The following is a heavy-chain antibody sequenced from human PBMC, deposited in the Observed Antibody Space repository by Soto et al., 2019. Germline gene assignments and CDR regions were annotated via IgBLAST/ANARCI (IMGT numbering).Heavy chain of an antibody. CDR1: GGSISSGDYY. CDR3: AGVVGYSYGPKRFDAFDI. CDR2: IYYSGST. D-gene: IGHD5-18*01. Sequence: QVQLQESGPGLVKPSQTLSLTCTVSGGSISSGDYYWSWIRQPPGKGLEWIGYIYYSGSTYYNPSLKSRVTISVDTSKNQFSLKLSSVTAADTAVYYCAGVVGYSYGPKRFDAFDIWGQGTMVTVSS. J-gene: IGHJ3*02. V-gene: IGHV4-30-4*01.